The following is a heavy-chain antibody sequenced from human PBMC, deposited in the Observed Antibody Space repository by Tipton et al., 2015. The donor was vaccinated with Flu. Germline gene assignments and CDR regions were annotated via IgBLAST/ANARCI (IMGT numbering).Heavy chain of an antibody. CDR1: GYTFTSYG. CDR3: ARESYDSSGYYYNYFDY. CDR2: ISAYNGNT. V-gene: IGHV1-18*01. D-gene: IGHD3-22*01. J-gene: IGHJ4*02. Sequence: QLVQSGAEVKKPGASVKVSCKASGYTFTSYGISWVRQAPGQGLEWMGWISAYNGNTNYAQKLQGRVTRTTDTSTSTAYMELRSRRADDTAVYYCARESYDSSGYYYNYFDYWGQGTLVTVSS.